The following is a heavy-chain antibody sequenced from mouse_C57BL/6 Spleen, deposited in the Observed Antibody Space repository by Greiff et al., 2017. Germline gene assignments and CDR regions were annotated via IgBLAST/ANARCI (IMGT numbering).Heavy chain of an antibody. J-gene: IGHJ4*01. Sequence: QVQLQQPGAELVMPGASVKLSCKASGYTFTSYWMHWVKQRPGQGLEWIGEIDPSDSYTNYNQKFKSKSTLTVDKSSRPAYMQLSSLTSEDSAVYYCARYDYYAMDYWGQGTSVTVSS. CDR1: GYTFTSYW. CDR3: ARYDYYAMDY. V-gene: IGHV1-69*01. CDR2: IDPSDSYT.